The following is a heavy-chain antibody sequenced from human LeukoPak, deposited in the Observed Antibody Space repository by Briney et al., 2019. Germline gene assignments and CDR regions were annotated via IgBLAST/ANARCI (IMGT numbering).Heavy chain of an antibody. V-gene: IGHV5-51*01. CDR1: GYSFTSYW. CDR3: ARLRYSGSYLYYYMDV. CDR2: IYPGDSDT. J-gene: IGHJ6*03. Sequence: GESLKISCKGSGYSFTSYWIGWVRQLPGKGLEWMGIIYPGDSDTRYSPSFQGQVTISADKSISTAYLQWSSLKVSDTAMYYCARLRYSGSYLYYYMDVWGKGTTVTVSS. D-gene: IGHD1-26*01.